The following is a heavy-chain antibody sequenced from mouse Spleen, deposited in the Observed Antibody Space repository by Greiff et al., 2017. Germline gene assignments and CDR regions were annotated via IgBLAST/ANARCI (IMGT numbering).Heavy chain of an antibody. CDR1: GYSFTGYF. CDR2: INPYNGDT. J-gene: IGHJ4*01. Sequence: EVKLQESGPELVKPGDSVKISCKASGYSFTGYFMNWVMQSHGKSLEWIGRINPYNGDTFYNQKFKGKATLTVDKSSSTAHMELRSLTSEDSAVYYCARYDGYYLYYAMDYWGQGTSVTVSS. V-gene: IGHV1-20*01. CDR3: ARYDGYYLYYAMDY. D-gene: IGHD2-3*01.